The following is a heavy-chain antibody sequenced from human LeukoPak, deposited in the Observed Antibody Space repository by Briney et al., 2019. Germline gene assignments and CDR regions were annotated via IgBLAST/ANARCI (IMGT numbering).Heavy chain of an antibody. CDR3: ARGLAVYGDYGRRTYYFDF. Sequence: SETLSLTCAVYVGSFSGYYWSWIRQPPGKGLEWIGEINHSGSTNYNSSLKSRVTISVDTSKNQFSLNLSSVTAADTAVYYCARGLAVYGDYGRRTYYFDFWGQGTLVTVPS. J-gene: IGHJ4*02. CDR2: INHSGST. CDR1: VGSFSGYY. D-gene: IGHD4-17*01. V-gene: IGHV4-34*01.